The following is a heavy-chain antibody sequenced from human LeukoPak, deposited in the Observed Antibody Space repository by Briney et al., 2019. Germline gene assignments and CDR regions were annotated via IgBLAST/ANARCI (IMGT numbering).Heavy chain of an antibody. CDR3: ARNDSSGFLDY. V-gene: IGHV4-31*03. D-gene: IGHD3-22*01. CDR1: GGTISSGGYY. CDR2: IYYSGST. J-gene: IGHJ4*02. Sequence: SETLSLTCTVSGGTISSGGYYWSWIRQHPGKGLVGIVYIYYSGSTYYNMSLNSRSTISVDTSKNQFSLKLSSVTAADTAVYYCARNDSSGFLDYWGQGTLVTVSS.